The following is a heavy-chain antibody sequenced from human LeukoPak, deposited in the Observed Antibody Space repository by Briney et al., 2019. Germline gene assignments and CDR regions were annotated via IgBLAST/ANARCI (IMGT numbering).Heavy chain of an antibody. J-gene: IGHJ4*02. CDR2: ISGSGGST. V-gene: IGHV3-23*01. CDR3: AKGMVFGVVISPFDY. CDR1: GFTFSSYA. Sequence: GGSLRLSCAASGFTFSSYAMSWVRQAPGKGLEWVSAISGSGGSTYYADSVKGRFTISRDNSKNTLYLQMNSLRAEDTAVYYCAKGMVFGVVISPFDYWGQGTLVTVSS. D-gene: IGHD3-3*01.